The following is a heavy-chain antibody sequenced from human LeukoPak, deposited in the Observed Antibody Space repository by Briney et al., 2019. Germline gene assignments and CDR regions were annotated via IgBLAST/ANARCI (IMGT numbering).Heavy chain of an antibody. CDR2: IYSGGST. V-gene: IGHV3-66*01. CDR3: ARDRGYGDLYFDY. D-gene: IGHD4-17*01. J-gene: IGHJ4*02. Sequence: GGSLRLSCAASGFTVSSNYMSWVRQAPGKGLEWVSVIYSGGSTYYADSVKGRFTISRDNSKNTLYLQMNSLRAEDTAVYYCARDRGYGDLYFDYWGQGTLVTVSS. CDR1: GFTVSSNY.